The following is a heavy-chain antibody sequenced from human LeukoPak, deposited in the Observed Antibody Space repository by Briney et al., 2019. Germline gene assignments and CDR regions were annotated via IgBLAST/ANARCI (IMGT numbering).Heavy chain of an antibody. CDR1: GFTFSSYE. Sequence: GGSLRLSCAASGFTFSSYEMNWVRQAPGKGLEWGSYISSSGSTIYYADSVKGRFTISRDNAKNSLYLQMNSLRAEDTAVYYCARDHISRLLWFGEPRSGDGMDVWGQGTTVTVSS. CDR2: ISSSGSTI. J-gene: IGHJ6*02. CDR3: ARDHISRLLWFGEPRSGDGMDV. V-gene: IGHV3-48*03. D-gene: IGHD3-10*01.